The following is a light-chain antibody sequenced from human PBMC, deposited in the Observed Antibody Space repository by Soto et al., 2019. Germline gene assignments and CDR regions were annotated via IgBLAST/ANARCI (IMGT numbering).Light chain of an antibody. CDR3: QQYGSSPGT. Sequence: EIVLTQSPGTLSLSPGERATLSCRASQSVSSSYLAWYQQKPGQAPRLLIYGASSRDTGIPDRFSGSGSGTDFTLTISRLEPEDFAVYYCQQYGSSPGTFGQGTKVYIK. CDR2: GAS. CDR1: QSVSSSY. J-gene: IGKJ1*01. V-gene: IGKV3-20*01.